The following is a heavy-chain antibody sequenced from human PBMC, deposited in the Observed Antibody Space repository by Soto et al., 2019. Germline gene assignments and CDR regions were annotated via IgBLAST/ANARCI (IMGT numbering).Heavy chain of an antibody. CDR3: ARVARRQQLVI. V-gene: IGHV4-34*01. D-gene: IGHD6-13*01. J-gene: IGHJ4*02. Sequence: QVQLQQWGAGLLKPSETLSLTCAVYGGSLSGYYWSWIRQPPGKGLEWIGEINHSGSTNYNPSLKSRVTISVDTSKNQFSLKLSSVTAADTAVYYCARVARRQQLVIWGQGTLVTVSS. CDR2: INHSGST. CDR1: GGSLSGYY.